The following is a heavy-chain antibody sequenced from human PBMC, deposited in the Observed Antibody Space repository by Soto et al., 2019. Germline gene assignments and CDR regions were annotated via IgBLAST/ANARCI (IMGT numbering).Heavy chain of an antibody. Sequence: GASVKVSCKASGGTFSSYAISWVRQAPGQGLEWMGGIIPIFGTANYAQKFQGRVTITADKSTSTAYMELSSLRSEDTAVYYCARGYSSSWYPPGGWFDYWGQGTLVTVSS. J-gene: IGHJ4*02. CDR3: ARGYSSSWYPPGGWFDY. D-gene: IGHD6-13*01. V-gene: IGHV1-69*06. CDR2: IIPIFGTA. CDR1: GGTFSSYA.